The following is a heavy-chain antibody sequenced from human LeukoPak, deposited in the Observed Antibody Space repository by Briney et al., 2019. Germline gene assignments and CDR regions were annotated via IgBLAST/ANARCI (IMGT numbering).Heavy chain of an antibody. V-gene: IGHV1-69*02. CDR1: GGTFSSYT. CDR2: IIPILGIA. CDR3: ARPLSPGIAAAAFDY. Sequence: SVKVSCKASGGTFSSYTISWVRQAPGQGLEWMGRIIPILGIANYAQKFQGRVTITADKSTSTACMELSSLRSEDTAVYYCARPLSPGIAAAAFDYWGQGTLVTVSS. D-gene: IGHD6-13*01. J-gene: IGHJ4*02.